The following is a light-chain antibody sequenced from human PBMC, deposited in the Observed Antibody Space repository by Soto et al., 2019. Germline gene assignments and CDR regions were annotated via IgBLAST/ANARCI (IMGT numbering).Light chain of an antibody. Sequence: EVILTHFPANLSFSAGEIATLSCRASQSVSYHLAWYQQKPGQAPRLLIYDASNRSPGIPPRFSGSGSGTDFTLTIRSLEPEDSAIYYCQQRSRWPALTFGGGTKVEI. CDR3: QQRSRWPALT. CDR1: QSVSYH. J-gene: IGKJ4*01. CDR2: DAS. V-gene: IGKV3-11*01.